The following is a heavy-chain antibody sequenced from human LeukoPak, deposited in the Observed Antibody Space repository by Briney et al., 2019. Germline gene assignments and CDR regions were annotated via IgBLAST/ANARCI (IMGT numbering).Heavy chain of an antibody. CDR2: VSGGSGST. Sequence: GGSLRLSCAASGFTFSSYGMSWVRQAPGKGLEWVSSVSGGSGSTYYADSVKGRFIISRDNSKNTLYLQMNSLRADDTAAYYCAKRGGLDYYFYYMDVWGKGTTVTVSS. J-gene: IGHJ6*03. CDR3: AKRGGLDYYFYYMDV. V-gene: IGHV3-23*01. CDR1: GFTFSSYG. D-gene: IGHD3-10*01.